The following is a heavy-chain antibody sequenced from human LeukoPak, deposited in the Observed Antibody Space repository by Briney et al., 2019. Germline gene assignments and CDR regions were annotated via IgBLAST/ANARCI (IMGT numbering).Heavy chain of an antibody. CDR3: ARDVDTSSHYSHFDY. J-gene: IGHJ4*02. CDR2: IWSARNDK. CDR1: GFTFSNYG. D-gene: IGHD5-18*01. Sequence: PGGSLRLSCAASGFTFSNYGMHWVRQAPGKGLEWVAVIWSARNDKYYADSVKGRFTISRDNSKNTLDLQMNSLRVEDTAVYYCARDVDTSSHYSHFDYWGQGTLVTVSS. V-gene: IGHV3-33*01.